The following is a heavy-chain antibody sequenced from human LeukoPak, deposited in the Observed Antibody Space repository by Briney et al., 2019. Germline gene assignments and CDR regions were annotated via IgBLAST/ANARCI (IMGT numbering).Heavy chain of an antibody. CDR3: AKDRSYSGFSGRGAYFDY. CDR1: GFTFSSYA. V-gene: IGHV3-23*01. Sequence: GGSLRLSCAASGFTFSSYAMSWVRQAPGKGLEWVSAITGGGGSTYYADSVKGRFTISSDNSKNTLYLQMNSLRAEDTAVYYCAKDRSYSGFSGRGAYFDYWGQGTLVTVSS. D-gene: IGHD3-10*01. CDR2: ITGGGGST. J-gene: IGHJ4*02.